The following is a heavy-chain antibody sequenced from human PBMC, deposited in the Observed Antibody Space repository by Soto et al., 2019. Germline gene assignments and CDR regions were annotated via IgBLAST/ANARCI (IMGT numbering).Heavy chain of an antibody. CDR1: GGSISSGDYY. V-gene: IGHV4-30-4*01. J-gene: IGHJ4*02. D-gene: IGHD3-22*01. Sequence: QVQLQESGPGLVKPSQTLSLTCTVSGGSISSGDYYWNWIRQPPGKGLEWIAYMNYRGSNHKNPSLESRVTTSIDTSKNQFSLRLSSVTAADTAVYYCAREPYHYDSSGYYDYWGQGTLVTVSS. CDR2: MNYRGSN. CDR3: AREPYHYDSSGYYDY.